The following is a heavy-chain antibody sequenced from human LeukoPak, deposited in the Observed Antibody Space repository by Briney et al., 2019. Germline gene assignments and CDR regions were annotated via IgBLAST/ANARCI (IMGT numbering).Heavy chain of an antibody. CDR3: ARDLQGYCSSTSCYEMDYYYYGMDV. CDR1: GYTFTIYY. Sequence: AAVKVSFKASGYTFTIYYMRWVRQAPGQGLGWMGIINPSGGSTSYAQTFQGRVTMTRDTSTSTVYMELSSLRSEDTAVYYCARDLQGYCSSTSCYEMDYYYYGMDVWGQGTTVTVSS. J-gene: IGHJ6*02. V-gene: IGHV1-46*01. D-gene: IGHD2-2*01. CDR2: INPSGGST.